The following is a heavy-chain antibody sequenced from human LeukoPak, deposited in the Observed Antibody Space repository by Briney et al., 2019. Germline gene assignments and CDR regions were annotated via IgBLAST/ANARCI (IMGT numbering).Heavy chain of an antibody. V-gene: IGHV3-11*06. CDR3: AREGDRYYYDISGYPGQY. CDR2: ISSSSSYT. D-gene: IGHD3-22*01. J-gene: IGHJ1*01. Sequence: PGGSLRLSCAASGFTFSDYYMSWIRQAPGKGLEWVSYISSSSSYTNYADSVKGRFTISRDNAKNSLYLRMNSLRAEDTAVYYCAREGDRYYYDISGYPGQYWGQGTLVTVSS. CDR1: GFTFSDYY.